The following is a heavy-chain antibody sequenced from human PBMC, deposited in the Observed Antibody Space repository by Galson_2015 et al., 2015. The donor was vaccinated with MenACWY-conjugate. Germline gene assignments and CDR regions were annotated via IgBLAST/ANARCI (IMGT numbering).Heavy chain of an antibody. CDR2: VSYDASSR. J-gene: IGHJ3*02. CDR3: VRAEGWLRSAFDI. V-gene: IGHV3-30*10. D-gene: IGHD5-24*01. CDR1: GFRFSSYT. Sequence: SLRLSCAASGFRFSSYTFYWVRQSPGKGLEWVAVVSYDASSRYYRDSVQGRFTISRDNSKNTVSLQMDSLRPEDSAVYYCVRAEGWLRSAFDIWGQGTMVTVSS.